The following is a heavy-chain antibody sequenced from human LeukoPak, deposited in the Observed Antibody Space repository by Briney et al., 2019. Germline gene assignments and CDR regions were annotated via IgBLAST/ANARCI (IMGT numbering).Heavy chain of an antibody. CDR3: ARDGRVVVVAAATYYMDV. Sequence: ASVKVSCKASGYTFTSYAISWVRQAPGQGLEWMGWISAYNGNTNYAQKLQGRVTMTTDTSTSTAYMELRSLRSDDTAVYYCARDGRVVVVAAATYYMDVWGKGTTVTVSS. V-gene: IGHV1-18*01. CDR1: GYTFTSYA. D-gene: IGHD2-15*01. CDR2: ISAYNGNT. J-gene: IGHJ6*03.